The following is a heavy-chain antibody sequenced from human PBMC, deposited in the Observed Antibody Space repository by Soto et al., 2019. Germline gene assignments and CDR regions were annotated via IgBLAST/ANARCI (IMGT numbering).Heavy chain of an antibody. CDR1: GGSISSGNYY. CDR3: ARHYYDSSAYHFVGLDF. CDR2: IYYSGTT. D-gene: IGHD3-22*01. V-gene: IGHV4-30-4*01. J-gene: IGHJ4*02. Sequence: NPSETLSLTCTVSGGSISSGNYYWSWIRQPPGKGLEWIGYIYYSGTTYSNPSLNGRVTISVDTSKNQFSLKLSSVTAADTALYYCARHYYDSSAYHFVGLDFWGQGTLVTV.